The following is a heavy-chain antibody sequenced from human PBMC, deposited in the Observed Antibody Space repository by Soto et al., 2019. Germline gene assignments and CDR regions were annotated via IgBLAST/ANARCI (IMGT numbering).Heavy chain of an antibody. CDR3: ARARQRELRVAGAFDY. D-gene: IGHD1-26*01. CDR2: ISYDGSNK. Sequence: QVQLVESGGGVVQPGRSLRLSCAASGFTFSSYAMHWVRQAPGKGLEWVAVISYDGSNKYYADSVKGRFTISRDNSKNTLYLQMNSLRAEDTAVYYCARARQRELRVAGAFDYWGQGTLVTVSS. CDR1: GFTFSSYA. J-gene: IGHJ4*02. V-gene: IGHV3-30-3*01.